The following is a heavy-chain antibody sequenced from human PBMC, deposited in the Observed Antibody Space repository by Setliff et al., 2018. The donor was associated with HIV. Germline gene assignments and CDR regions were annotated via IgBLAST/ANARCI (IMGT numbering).Heavy chain of an antibody. J-gene: IGHJ6*02. V-gene: IGHV4-38-2*01. Sequence: SETLSLTCAVSGYSLSSDYYWGWIRQPPGKGLEWIASIYHSGSTYYNPSLKSRVTISVDTSKNQFSLKLSSVTAADTAVYYCARAMRGVVVTNMYYYYGMDVWGQGTTVTVSS. D-gene: IGHD2-21*02. CDR2: IYHSGST. CDR3: ARAMRGVVVTNMYYYYGMDV. CDR1: GYSLSSDYY.